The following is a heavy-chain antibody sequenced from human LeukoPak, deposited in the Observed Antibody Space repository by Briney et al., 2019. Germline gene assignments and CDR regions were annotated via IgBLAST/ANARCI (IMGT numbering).Heavy chain of an antibody. CDR1: GFSFSSYG. J-gene: IGHJ4*02. CDR2: ISSSSSYT. V-gene: IGHV3-21*05. Sequence: NPGGSLRLSCAASGFSFSSYGMHWVRQAPGKGLEWVSYISSSSSYTNYADSVKGRFTISRDNAKNSLYLQMNSLRAEDTAVYYCARGAEPPRGYSGMRFDYWGQGTLVTVSS. D-gene: IGHD5-12*01. CDR3: ARGAEPPRGYSGMRFDY.